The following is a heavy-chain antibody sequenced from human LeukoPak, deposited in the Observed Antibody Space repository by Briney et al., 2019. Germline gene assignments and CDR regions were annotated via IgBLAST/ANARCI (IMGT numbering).Heavy chain of an antibody. J-gene: IGHJ6*02. CDR2: IGSSGSPT. CDR1: GFAFSSYN. V-gene: IGHV3-48*02. D-gene: IGHD3-22*01. CDR3: ARRPYSDTSGRLSDV. Sequence: GGSLRLSCAASGFAFSSYNMNWVRQAPGKGLEWISYIGSSGSPTHYADSVGGRFTISRDNAKNSLYLQMNSLRDEDTAVYFCARRPYSDTSGRLSDVWGQGTTVTVS.